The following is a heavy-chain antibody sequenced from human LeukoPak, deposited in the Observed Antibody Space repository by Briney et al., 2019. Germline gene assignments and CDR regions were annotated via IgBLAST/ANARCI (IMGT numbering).Heavy chain of an antibody. Sequence: GRSLRLSCVASRSIFSTYGMHCDRHPPRKGQEWDSYLSSSDSTIYYAGSVKGRFTISRDNAKNSLYLQMNSLRAEDTAVYYCARGASGSYYVDYWGQGILVTVSS. J-gene: IGHJ4*02. CDR2: LSSSDSTI. D-gene: IGHD1-26*01. V-gene: IGHV3-48*04. CDR3: ARGASGSYYVDY. CDR1: RSIFSTYG.